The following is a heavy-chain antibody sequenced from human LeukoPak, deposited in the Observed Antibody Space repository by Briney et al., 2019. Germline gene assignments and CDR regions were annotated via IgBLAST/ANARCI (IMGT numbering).Heavy chain of an antibody. CDR1: GFTFDDYA. V-gene: IGHV3-9*03. CDR2: ISWNSGSI. CDR3: AKGREPGIAAAGPDY. J-gene: IGHJ4*02. D-gene: IGHD6-13*01. Sequence: GGSLRLSCAASGFTFDDYAMHWVRQAPGKGLEWVSGISWNSGSIGYADSVKGRFTISRDNAKNSLYLQMNSLRAEDMALYYCAKGREPGIAAAGPDYWGQGTLVTVSS.